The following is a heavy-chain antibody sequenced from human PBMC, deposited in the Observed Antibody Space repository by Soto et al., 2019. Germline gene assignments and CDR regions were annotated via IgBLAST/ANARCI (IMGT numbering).Heavy chain of an antibody. CDR2: IKQDGSEK. Sequence: EVQLVESGAGLVQPGGSLRLSCAASGFTFSSYWMSWVSQAPGKGLEWVANIKQDGSEKYYVDSVKGRFTISRDNAKNSLYLQMNSLRAEDTAVYYCARAGTGTFPNWFYPWGQGTLVTVSS. V-gene: IGHV3-7*05. D-gene: IGHD1-7*01. CDR1: GFTFSSYW. CDR3: ARAGTGTFPNWFYP. J-gene: IGHJ5*02.